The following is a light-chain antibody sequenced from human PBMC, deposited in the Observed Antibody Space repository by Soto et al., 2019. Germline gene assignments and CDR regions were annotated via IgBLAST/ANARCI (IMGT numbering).Light chain of an antibody. J-gene: IGKJ4*01. CDR2: AAS. CDR3: QQANSFPLT. Sequence: DIQLTQSPSSVSASVGDRVTITCRASQGISSRLAWYQQKPGKAPNLLSYAASSLQSGVPSRFSGSGSETDFSLTTGSLQPEDFATYYCQQANSFPLTFGGGTKVEIK. V-gene: IGKV1-12*01. CDR1: QGISSR.